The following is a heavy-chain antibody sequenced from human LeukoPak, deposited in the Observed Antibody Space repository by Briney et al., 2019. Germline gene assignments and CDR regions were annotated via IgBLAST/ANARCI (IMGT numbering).Heavy chain of an antibody. CDR2: IDYAATT. CDR3: ARRLRSGDTDTFDI. D-gene: IGHD3-10*01. V-gene: IGHV4-31*01. Sequence: SETLSLTCSVSGGSINVGGCFWSWVRQRPGEGLEWVGYIDYAATTYYNPSLSRPTTISIETSKNQFSLNMYSVTAADTAVYFCARRLRSGDTDTFDIWGQGTRVTVSS. CDR1: GGSINVGGCF. J-gene: IGHJ3*02.